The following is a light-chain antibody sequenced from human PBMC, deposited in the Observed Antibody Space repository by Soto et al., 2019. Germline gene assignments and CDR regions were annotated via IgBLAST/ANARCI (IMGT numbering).Light chain of an antibody. CDR3: QNYNSAPLT. Sequence: DIQMTQSPSSLSASVGDTVTITCRASQGISNTLAWFQQKPGRVPQFLIYAASTLQPGVPPRFSGSRSGTDFTLTISSLQPEDVATCYCQNYNSAPLTFGPGTRVEIK. CDR2: AAS. V-gene: IGKV1-27*01. J-gene: IGKJ3*01. CDR1: QGISNT.